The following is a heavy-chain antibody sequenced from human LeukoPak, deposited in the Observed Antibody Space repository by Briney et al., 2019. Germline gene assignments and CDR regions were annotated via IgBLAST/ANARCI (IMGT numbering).Heavy chain of an antibody. V-gene: IGHV4-31*03. Sequence: SETLSLTCTVSGGSISSGGYYWSWIRQHPGKGLEWIGYIYYSGSTYYNPSLKSRATISVDTSKNQFSLKLSSVTAADTAVYYCARGTYYYDSSGYPYFDYWGQGTLVTVSS. CDR2: IYYSGST. D-gene: IGHD3-22*01. CDR1: GGSISSGGYY. CDR3: ARGTYYYDSSGYPYFDY. J-gene: IGHJ4*02.